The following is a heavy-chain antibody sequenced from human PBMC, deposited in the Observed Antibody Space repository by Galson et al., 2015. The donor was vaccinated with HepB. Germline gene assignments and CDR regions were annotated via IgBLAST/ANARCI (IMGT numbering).Heavy chain of an antibody. V-gene: IGHV3-23*01. CDR3: ARDYGGSINNAGYWPFWYLDL. CDR1: GFTFSSYS. Sequence: SLRLSCAASGFTFSSYSMNWVRQAPGKGLEWVSTISYNGGSTFCADSVKGRFTISRDNAKNTLFLQMDSLTAEDTAVYYCARDYGGSINNAGYWPFWYLDLWGRGTLVTVSS. D-gene: IGHD4-23*01. CDR2: ISYNGGST. J-gene: IGHJ2*01.